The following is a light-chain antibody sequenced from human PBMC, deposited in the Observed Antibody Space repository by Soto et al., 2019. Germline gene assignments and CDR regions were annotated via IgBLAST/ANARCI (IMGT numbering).Light chain of an antibody. CDR3: QQYNSYPFT. J-gene: IGKJ3*01. V-gene: IGKV3-15*01. CDR1: QSVSSN. CDR2: GAS. Sequence: EIVMTQSPVTLSVSPGERATLSCRASQSVSSNLAWYQQKPGQAPRLLIYGASTRATGIPARFGGSGSGTEFTLTISSVQSEDFAVYYCQQYNSYPFTFGPGTKVDIK.